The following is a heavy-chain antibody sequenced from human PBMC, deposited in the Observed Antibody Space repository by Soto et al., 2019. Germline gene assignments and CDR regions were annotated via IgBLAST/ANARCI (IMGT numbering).Heavy chain of an antibody. Sequence: ASVKVSCKASGYTFTSYGISWVRQAPGQGLEWMGWISAYNGNTNYAQKLQGRVTMTTDTSTSTAYMELRSLRSDDTAVYYCAQGYCSGGSCYSNAFDIWGQGTMVT. CDR3: AQGYCSGGSCYSNAFDI. CDR1: GYTFTSYG. CDR2: ISAYNGNT. J-gene: IGHJ3*02. D-gene: IGHD2-15*01. V-gene: IGHV1-18*01.